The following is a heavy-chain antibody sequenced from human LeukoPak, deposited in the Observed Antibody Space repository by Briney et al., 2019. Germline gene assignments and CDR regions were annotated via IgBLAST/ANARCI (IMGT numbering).Heavy chain of an antibody. V-gene: IGHV3-23*01. CDR1: GFTFSSYG. D-gene: IGHD2-15*01. Sequence: GGSLRLPCAASGFTFSSYGMSWVRQAPGKGLEWVSAVSGSGGSTNYADSVKGRFTISRDNSKNTLYLQMNSLRAEDTAVYYCAKGRLGYCSGGSCYPFDYWGQGTLVTVSS. J-gene: IGHJ4*02. CDR3: AKGRLGYCSGGSCYPFDY. CDR2: VSGSGGST.